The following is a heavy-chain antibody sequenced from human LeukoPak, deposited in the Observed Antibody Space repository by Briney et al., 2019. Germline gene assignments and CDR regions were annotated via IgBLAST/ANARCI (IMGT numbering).Heavy chain of an antibody. Sequence: ASVKVSCKASGGTFSSYAISWVRQAPGQGLEWMGGIIPIFGTANYAQKFQGRVTITADESTSTAYMELSSLRSEDTAVYYCARDPTVVRGGYFDYWGQGTLVTVSS. CDR3: ARDPTVVRGGYFDY. CDR1: GGTFSSYA. V-gene: IGHV1-69*13. D-gene: IGHD4-23*01. J-gene: IGHJ4*02. CDR2: IIPIFGTA.